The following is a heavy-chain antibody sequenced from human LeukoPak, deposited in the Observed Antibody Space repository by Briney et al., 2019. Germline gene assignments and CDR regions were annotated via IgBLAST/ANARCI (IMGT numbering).Heavy chain of an antibody. J-gene: IGHJ4*02. Sequence: PGGSLRLSCAAPGFTFSSYAMHWVRQAPGKGLEWVAVISYDGSNKYYADSVKGRFTISRDNSKNTLYLQMNSLRAEDTAVYYCARGPGSSSWGQGTLVTVSS. CDR3: ARGPGSSS. CDR2: ISYDGSNK. V-gene: IGHV3-30*04. D-gene: IGHD6-6*01. CDR1: GFTFSSYA.